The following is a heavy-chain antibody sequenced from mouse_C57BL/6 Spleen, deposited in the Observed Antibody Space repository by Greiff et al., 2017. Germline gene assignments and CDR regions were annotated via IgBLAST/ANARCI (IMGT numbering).Heavy chain of an antibody. CDR2: IHPNSGST. CDR3: ARNLSPYAMDD. J-gene: IGHJ4*01. CDR1: GYTFTSYW. Sequence: QVQLQQPGAELVKPGASVKLSCKASGYTFTSYWMHWVKQRPGQGLEWIGMIHPNSGSTNYNEKFKSKATLTVDKSSSTAYMQLSSLTSEDSSVCYCARNLSPYAMDDWGQGTSVTVSS. V-gene: IGHV1-64*01. D-gene: IGHD1-1*01.